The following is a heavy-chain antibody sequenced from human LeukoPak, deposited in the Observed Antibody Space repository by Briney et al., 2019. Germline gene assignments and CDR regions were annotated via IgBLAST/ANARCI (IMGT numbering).Heavy chain of an antibody. Sequence: PGGSLRLSCEASGFIFSSYWIHWVRQVPGKGIMWISRINPDGSLTGYADSVKGRFTISRDNAKNTMFVQMKSLRTEDTALYYCAREIGGGLDIWGQGTMVTASS. V-gene: IGHV3-74*01. J-gene: IGHJ3*02. CDR2: INPDGSLT. CDR3: AREIGGGLDI. D-gene: IGHD3-16*01. CDR1: GFIFSSYW.